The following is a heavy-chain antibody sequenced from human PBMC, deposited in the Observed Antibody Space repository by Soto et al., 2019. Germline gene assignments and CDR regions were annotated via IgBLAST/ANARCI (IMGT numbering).Heavy chain of an antibody. Sequence: SATLSLTCAVSGGSISSSNWWSWVRQPPGKGLEWIGEIYHSGSTNYNPSLKSRVTISVDKSKNQFSLKLSSVTAADTAVYYCARFKVAGSANAFDIWGQGTMVTVSS. CDR2: IYHSGST. D-gene: IGHD6-19*01. CDR1: GGSISSSNW. J-gene: IGHJ3*02. CDR3: ARFKVAGSANAFDI. V-gene: IGHV4-4*02.